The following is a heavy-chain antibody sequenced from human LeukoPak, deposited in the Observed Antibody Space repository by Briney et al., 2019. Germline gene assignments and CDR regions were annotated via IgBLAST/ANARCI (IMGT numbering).Heavy chain of an antibody. J-gene: IGHJ2*01. CDR3: SRRDCSHTDCFYWYFDL. Sequence: SETLSLTCSVSGGSITSASHYWSFIRQPPGKGLEWIGSIYYSGSTWYNPSLQSRVTISVDTSKIEFSLKLRSVTATDTAVYYCSRRDCSHTDCFYWYFDLWGRGALLTVSS. D-gene: IGHD2-2*01. V-gene: IGHV4-39*07. CDR2: IYYSGST. CDR1: GGSITSASHY.